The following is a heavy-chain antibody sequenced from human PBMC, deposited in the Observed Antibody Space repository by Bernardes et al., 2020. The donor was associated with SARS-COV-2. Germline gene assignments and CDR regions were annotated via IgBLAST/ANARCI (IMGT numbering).Heavy chain of an antibody. V-gene: IGHV3-23*01. D-gene: IGHD2-21*02. CDR3: AKDYCGGDCDFFDY. J-gene: IGHJ4*02. Sequence: GGSLRLSCAASGFTLDTFAMSWVRQVPGKGLEWVSGVSGSGDTYYADSVKGRFTISRDNSKSFLFLQMNNLRAEDTAVYYCAKDYCGGDCDFFDYWGQGTVVTVSS. CDR2: VSGSGDT. CDR1: GFTLDTFA.